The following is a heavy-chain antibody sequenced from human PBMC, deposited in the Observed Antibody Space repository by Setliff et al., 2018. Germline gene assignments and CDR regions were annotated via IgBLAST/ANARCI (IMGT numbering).Heavy chain of an antibody. CDR1: GYTFTSYA. J-gene: IGHJ5*02. Sequence: ASVKVSCKASGYTFTSYAMNWVRQAPGQGLEWMGWINTNTGNPTYAQGFTGRFVFSLDTSVSTAYLQISSLKAEDTAVYYCARVGNVDTAMVIWFDPWGQGTLVTAPQ. CDR3: ARVGNVDTAMVIWFDP. V-gene: IGHV7-4-1*02. CDR2: INTNTGNP. D-gene: IGHD5-18*01.